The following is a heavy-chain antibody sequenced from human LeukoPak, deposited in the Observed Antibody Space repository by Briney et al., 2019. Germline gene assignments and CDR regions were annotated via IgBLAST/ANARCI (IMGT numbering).Heavy chain of an antibody. J-gene: IGHJ6*02. D-gene: IGHD1-26*01. CDR2: ISVSGGST. CDR3: AKDHLIRGSYYPYYYYGMDV. CDR1: GFTFNRCW. V-gene: IGHV3-23*01. Sequence: GGSLRLSCVVSGFTFNRCWMNWVRQAPGKGLEWVSAISVSGGSTYYADSVKGRFTISRDNSKNTLYLQMNSLRAEDTAVYYCAKDHLIRGSYYPYYYYGMDVWGRGTTVTVSS.